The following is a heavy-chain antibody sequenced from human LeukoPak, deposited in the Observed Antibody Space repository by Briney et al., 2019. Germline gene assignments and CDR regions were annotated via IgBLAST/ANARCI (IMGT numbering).Heavy chain of an antibody. Sequence: ASVKVSCTASGYTFTNYGISWVRQAPGQGLEWMGWISAYNGNTNYAQKLQGRVTTTTDTSTSTAYMELRSLRSDDTAVYYCARDRGITMIVVGLFDYWGQGTLVTVSS. D-gene: IGHD3-22*01. CDR1: GYTFTNYG. CDR3: ARDRGITMIVVGLFDY. CDR2: ISAYNGNT. J-gene: IGHJ4*02. V-gene: IGHV1-18*01.